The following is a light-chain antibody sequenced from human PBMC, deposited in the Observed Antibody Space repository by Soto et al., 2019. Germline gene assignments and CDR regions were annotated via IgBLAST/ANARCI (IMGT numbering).Light chain of an antibody. CDR2: GAS. Sequence: EIVMTQSPFTLSVSPGERATLSCRASHSVSSSYLAWYQQKPGQPPRLLIYGASSRATGIPDRFSGSGSGTDFTLTISSLEPEDFAVYYCQQRSNWPPITFGQGTRLEIK. CDR3: QQRSNWPPIT. J-gene: IGKJ5*01. CDR1: HSVSSSY. V-gene: IGKV3D-20*02.